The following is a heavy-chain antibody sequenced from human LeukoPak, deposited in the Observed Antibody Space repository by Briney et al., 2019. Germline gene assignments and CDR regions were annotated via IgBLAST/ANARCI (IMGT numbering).Heavy chain of an antibody. CDR2: IYYSGST. CDR3: AREVPWVWNFDL. J-gene: IGHJ2*01. CDR1: GGSISSGDYY. V-gene: IGHV4-30-4*08. D-gene: IGHD1-26*01. Sequence: SQTLSLTCTVSGGSISSGDYYWSWIRQHPGKGLEWIGYIYYSGSTYYTPSLKSRVTISVDTSKNQFSLKLNSVTAADTAVYYCAREVPWVWNFDLWGRGTLVTVSS.